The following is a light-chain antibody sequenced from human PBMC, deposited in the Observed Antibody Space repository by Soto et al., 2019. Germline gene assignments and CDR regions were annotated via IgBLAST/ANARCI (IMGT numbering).Light chain of an antibody. Sequence: DIQMTQSPSSLSASVGDRVTITCRASQSISIYLNWYQQKPGKAPNVLIYDASILESGVPSRFSGSGSGTEFSLTITSLQADDFATYYCQQYSSYSETLGQGTKVDIK. V-gene: IGKV1-5*01. CDR1: QSISIY. J-gene: IGKJ2*01. CDR2: DAS. CDR3: QQYSSYSET.